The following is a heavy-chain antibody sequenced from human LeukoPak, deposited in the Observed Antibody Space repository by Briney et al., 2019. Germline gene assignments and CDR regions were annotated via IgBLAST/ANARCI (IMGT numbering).Heavy chain of an antibody. J-gene: IGHJ4*02. CDR2: VYSSGTT. V-gene: IGHV4-4*07. Sequence: PSETLSPTCTVSGGSISGYFWTWIRQPAGKELEWIGRVYSSGTTYYNPSLESRVTISLDTFNNQFSLRVTSVTAADTAIYYCARGTEKTRISGYYSFDHWGRGLLVTVSS. CDR1: GGSISGYF. CDR3: ARGTEKTRISGYYSFDH. D-gene: IGHD5-12*01.